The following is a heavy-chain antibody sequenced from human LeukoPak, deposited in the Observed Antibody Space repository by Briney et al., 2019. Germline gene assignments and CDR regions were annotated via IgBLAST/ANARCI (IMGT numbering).Heavy chain of an antibody. CDR2: VYSGGGT. Sequence: GGSLRLSCAASGFTASSTYMTWVRQVRGKGLEWVSVVYSGGGTYYADSVKGRFTISRDNFKNTLYLQMNSLRAEDTAVYYCAKWRRGGWSLDYWGQGTLVTVSS. V-gene: IGHV3-53*01. J-gene: IGHJ4*02. CDR3: AKWRRGGWSLDY. CDR1: GFTASSTY. D-gene: IGHD6-19*01.